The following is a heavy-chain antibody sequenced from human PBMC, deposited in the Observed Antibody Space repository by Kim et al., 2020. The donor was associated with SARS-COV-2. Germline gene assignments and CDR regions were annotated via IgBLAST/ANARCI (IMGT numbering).Heavy chain of an antibody. CDR3: VKEGYRATYDYVWGSVGAFDI. D-gene: IGHD3-16*01. CDR1: GFTFSSYA. Sequence: GGSLRLSCSASGFTFSSYAMHWVRQAPGKGLEYVSAISSNGGSTYYADSVKGRFTISRDNSKNTLYLQMSSLRAEDTAVYYCVKEGYRATYDYVWGSVGAFDIWGQGTMVTVSS. J-gene: IGHJ3*02. CDR2: ISSNGGST. V-gene: IGHV3-64D*06.